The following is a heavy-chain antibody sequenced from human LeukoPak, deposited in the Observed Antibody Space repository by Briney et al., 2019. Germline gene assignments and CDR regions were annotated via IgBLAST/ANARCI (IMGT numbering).Heavy chain of an antibody. D-gene: IGHD2-2*01. CDR1: GFTFSSYG. CDR3: AKDRVLRVPAAISYMDV. CDR2: ISYDGSNK. Sequence: GGSLRLSCAASGFTFSSYGMHWVRQAPGKGLEWVAVISYDGSNKYYADSVKGRFTISRDNSKNTLYLQMNSMRAEDTAVYYCAKDRVLRVPAAISYMDVWGKGTTVTVSS. V-gene: IGHV3-30*18. J-gene: IGHJ6*03.